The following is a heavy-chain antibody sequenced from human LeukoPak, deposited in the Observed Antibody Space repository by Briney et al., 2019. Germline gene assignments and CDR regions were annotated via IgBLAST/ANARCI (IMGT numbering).Heavy chain of an antibody. J-gene: IGHJ4*02. CDR1: VGFISSCRSY. V-gene: IGHV4-39*01. Sequence: SETLSLTCTVPVGFISSCRSYWGWIRQPPGRGLEWIGSIYYSGSTYYNPSLKSRLTISVDTSKNQFSLKLSSVTAADTAVYYCGAQVVGNIPEYFDYWGQGTLVTVSS. CDR2: IYYSGST. CDR3: GAQVVGNIPEYFDY. D-gene: IGHD1-14*01.